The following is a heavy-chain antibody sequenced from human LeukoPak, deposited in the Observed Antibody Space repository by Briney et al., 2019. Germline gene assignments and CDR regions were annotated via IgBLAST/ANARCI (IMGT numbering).Heavy chain of an antibody. J-gene: IGHJ5*02. CDR2: IYYSGST. V-gene: IGHV4-61*01. D-gene: IGHD2-15*01. CDR1: GGSFSSGSYY. CDR3: ATSLVVVKNWFDP. Sequence: SETLSLTCTVSGGSFSSGSYYWSWIRQPPGKGLEWIGYIYYSGSTNYNPSLKSRVTISVDTSKNQFSLKVTSVTAADTAVYYCATSLVVVKNWFDPWGQGTLVTVSS.